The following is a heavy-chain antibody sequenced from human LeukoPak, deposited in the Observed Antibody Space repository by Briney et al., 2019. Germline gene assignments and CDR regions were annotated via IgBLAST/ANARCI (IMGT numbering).Heavy chain of an antibody. CDR1: GFPFSRYD. CDR2: ISGSGGST. V-gene: IGHV3-23*01. CDR3: AKKATYYYDSSGYFY. Sequence: GGSLRLSRAASGFPFSRYDMSWVRQAPGKGLEWVSAISGSGGSTYYADSVKGRFTISRDNSKNTLYLQMNSLRAEDTAVYYCAKKATYYYDSSGYFYWGQGTLVTVSS. D-gene: IGHD3-22*01. J-gene: IGHJ4*02.